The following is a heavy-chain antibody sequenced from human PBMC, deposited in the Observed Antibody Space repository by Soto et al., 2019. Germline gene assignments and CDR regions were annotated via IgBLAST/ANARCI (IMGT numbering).Heavy chain of an antibody. CDR3: ARGYCSSTSCQYYFDF. CDR1: GYTFTGYA. J-gene: IGHJ4*02. V-gene: IGHV1-3*01. CDR2: INGGNGDT. Sequence: QVQLVQSGAEAKKPGASVKVSCKASGYTFTGYAIHWVRQAPGQRHEWMGWINGGNGDTKYSQKFQGRVTITRDTSASTAYMELTSLGSEDTAVYHCARGYCSSTSCQYYFDFWGQGTLVTVSS. D-gene: IGHD2-2*01.